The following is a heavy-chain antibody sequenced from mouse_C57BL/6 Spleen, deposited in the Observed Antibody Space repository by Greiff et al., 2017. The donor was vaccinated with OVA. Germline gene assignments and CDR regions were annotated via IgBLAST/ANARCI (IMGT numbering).Heavy chain of an antibody. D-gene: IGHD2-3*01. J-gene: IGHJ4*01. Sequence: EVQRVESGGGLVQPKGSLKLSCAASGFSFNTYAMNWVRQAPGKGLEWVARIRSKSNNYATYYADSVKDRFTISRDDSESMLYLQMNNLKTEDTAMYYCVRRYDAYYGDAMDYWGQGTSVTVSS. CDR1: GFSFNTYA. CDR3: VRRYDAYYGDAMDY. V-gene: IGHV10-1*01. CDR2: IRSKSNNYAT.